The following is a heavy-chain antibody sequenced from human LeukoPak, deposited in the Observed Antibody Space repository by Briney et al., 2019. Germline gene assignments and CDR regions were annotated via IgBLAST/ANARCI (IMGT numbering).Heavy chain of an antibody. CDR1: GSTFNRVD. V-gene: IGHV1-8*03. CDR2: INPSSGKT. J-gene: IGHJ4*02. Sequence: ASVKVSCTASGSTFNRVDINWVRQAAGQGLEWMGWINPSSGKTGYSQKFQGRVTITRNISISTVYMDLGRLTSEDTAVYYCARAPSGVLPYYLDYWGPGTLVAVSS. CDR3: ARAPSGVLPYYLDY. D-gene: IGHD3-10*01.